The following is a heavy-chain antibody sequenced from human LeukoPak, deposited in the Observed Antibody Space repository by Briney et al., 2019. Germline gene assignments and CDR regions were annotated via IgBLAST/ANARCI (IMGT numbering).Heavy chain of an antibody. J-gene: IGHJ3*02. CDR2: IYTSGST. Sequence: PSETLSLTCTVSGGSIRSYYWSWIRQPAGKGLEWIGRIYTSGSTNYNPSLKSRVTMSVDTSKNQFSLKLSSVTAADTAVYYCARDRDYYDSSGYTYAFDIWGQGTMVTVSS. CDR1: GGSIRSYY. CDR3: ARDRDYYDSSGYTYAFDI. V-gene: IGHV4-4*07. D-gene: IGHD3-22*01.